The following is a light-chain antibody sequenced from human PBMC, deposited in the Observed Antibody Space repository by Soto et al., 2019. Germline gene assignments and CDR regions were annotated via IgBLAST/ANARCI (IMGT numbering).Light chain of an antibody. J-gene: IGKJ1*01. CDR3: QKYNRAPWT. V-gene: IGKV1-27*01. Sequence: DIQMTQSPSSLSASVGDRVTITCRASQGISNYLAWYQQKPGKVPKLLIYAASTLQSGVPSRFRGSGSGTEFTLTISSLQPEDVETYYCQKYNRAPWTFGQGTKVEIK. CDR2: AAS. CDR1: QGISNY.